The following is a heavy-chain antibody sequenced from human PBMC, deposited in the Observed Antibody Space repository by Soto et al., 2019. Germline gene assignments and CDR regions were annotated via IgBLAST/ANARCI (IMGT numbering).Heavy chain of an antibody. V-gene: IGHV3-64*01. CDR2: ISSNGGST. CDR3: ARDSSSYNWFDP. Sequence: GGSLRLSCAASGFTFSSYSMHWVRQAPGKGLEYVSAISSNGGSTYYANSVKGRFTISRDNSKNTLYLQMGSLRAEDMAVYYCARDSSSYNWFDPWGQGT. CDR1: GFTFSSYS. J-gene: IGHJ5*02. D-gene: IGHD6-13*01.